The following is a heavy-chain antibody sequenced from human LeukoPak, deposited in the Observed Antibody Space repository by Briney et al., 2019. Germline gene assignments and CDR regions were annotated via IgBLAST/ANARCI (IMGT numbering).Heavy chain of an antibody. Sequence: SETLSLTCTVSGDPIRRYYWNWIRQAPGKALEWIGHIHNNGDTAYNFSLKSRVTISMDTSKNQFSLKLSSVTAADTAVYYCARGGYSSSWYVGPIFRTTKLDYWGQGTLVTVSS. D-gene: IGHD6-13*01. V-gene: IGHV4-59*12. CDR1: GDPIRRYY. CDR3: ARGGYSSSWYVGPIFRTTKLDY. J-gene: IGHJ4*02. CDR2: IHNNGDT.